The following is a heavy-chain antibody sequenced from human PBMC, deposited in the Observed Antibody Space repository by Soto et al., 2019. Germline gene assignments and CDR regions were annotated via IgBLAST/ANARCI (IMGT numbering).Heavy chain of an antibody. J-gene: IGHJ4*02. CDR3: AKDQDYGDYGGYFDY. CDR2: ISYDGSNK. Sequence: QVQLVESGGGVVQPGRSLRLSCAASGFTFSGYGMHWVRQAPGKGLEWVAVISYDGSNKYYADSVKGRFTMSRDNSKNTLYLQMISLRAEDTAVYYCAKDQDYGDYGGYFDYWGQGTLVTVSS. CDR1: GFTFSGYG. V-gene: IGHV3-30*18. D-gene: IGHD4-17*01.